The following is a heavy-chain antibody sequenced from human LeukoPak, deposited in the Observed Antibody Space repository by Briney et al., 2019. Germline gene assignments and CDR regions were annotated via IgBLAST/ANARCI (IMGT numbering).Heavy chain of an antibody. V-gene: IGHV3-48*03. CDR1: GFIFSSYE. CDR2: ISSSGSTI. D-gene: IGHD3-10*01. CDR3: ARFTMVRGVTPPYYYGMDV. Sequence: GGPLSLFCAASGFIFSSYEMNWVRQAPGKGLEWVSYISSSGSTIYYADSVKGRLTISRDNAKNSLYLQMNSLRAEDTAVYYCARFTMVRGVTPPYYYGMDVWGQGTTVTVSS. J-gene: IGHJ6*02.